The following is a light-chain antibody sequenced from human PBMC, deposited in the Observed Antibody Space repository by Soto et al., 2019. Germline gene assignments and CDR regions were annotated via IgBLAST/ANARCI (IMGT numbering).Light chain of an antibody. CDR1: QTVGRW. V-gene: IGKV1-5*01. Sequence: DIQMTQYPSTLSASVGDRVSITCRASQTVGRWLAWYQQKPGKAPKLLIYDASSLESGVPLRFSGGGSGTEVTFTIVSLQPDDFTTYYCQQYNGYPWTFGQGTKVEIK. CDR3: QQYNGYPWT. J-gene: IGKJ1*01. CDR2: DAS.